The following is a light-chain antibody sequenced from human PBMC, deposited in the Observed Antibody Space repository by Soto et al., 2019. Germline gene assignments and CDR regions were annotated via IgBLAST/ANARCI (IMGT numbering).Light chain of an antibody. Sequence: QSALTQPASVSGSPGQSITISCTGTSSDVGGYNYVSWYQQHPGKAPKLMIYEVSNRPSGVSNRFSGSKSGNTAPLTISGPQAEDEADYYCSSYTSSSTPVVFGGGTKVTVL. CDR2: EVS. CDR1: SSDVGGYNY. V-gene: IGLV2-14*01. CDR3: SSYTSSSTPVV. J-gene: IGLJ2*01.